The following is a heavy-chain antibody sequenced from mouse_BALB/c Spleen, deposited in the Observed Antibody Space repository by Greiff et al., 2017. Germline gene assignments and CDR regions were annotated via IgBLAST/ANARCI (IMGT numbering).Heavy chain of an antibody. CDR2: INPSTGYT. CDR1: GYTFTSYW. V-gene: IGHV1-7*01. CDR3: ARSYDGYYYAMDY. Sequence: VQLQQSGAELAKPGASVKMSCKASGYTFTSYWMHWVKQRPGQGLEWIGYINPSTGYTEYNQKFKDKATLTADKSSSTAYMQLSSLTSEDSAVYYYARSYDGYYYAMDYWGQGTSVTVSS. D-gene: IGHD2-14*01. J-gene: IGHJ4*01.